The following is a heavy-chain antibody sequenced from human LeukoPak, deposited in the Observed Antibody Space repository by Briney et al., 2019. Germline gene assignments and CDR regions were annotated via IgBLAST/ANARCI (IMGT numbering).Heavy chain of an antibody. CDR1: GGSFSGYY. Sequence: SGTLSLTCAVYGGSFSGYYWSWIRQPPGKGLEWIGEINHSGSTNYNPSLKSRVTISVDTSKNQFSLKLSSVTAADTAVYYCARGWVRGVDYWGQGTLVTVSS. J-gene: IGHJ4*02. CDR3: ARGWVRGVDY. D-gene: IGHD3-10*01. V-gene: IGHV4-34*01. CDR2: INHSGST.